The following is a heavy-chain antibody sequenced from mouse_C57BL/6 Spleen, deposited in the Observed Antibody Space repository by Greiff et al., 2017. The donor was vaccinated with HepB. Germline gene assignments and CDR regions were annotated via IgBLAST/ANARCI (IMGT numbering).Heavy chain of an antibody. V-gene: IGHV1-62-2*01. CDR2: FYPGSGSI. J-gene: IGHJ3*01. Sequence: QVHVKQSGAELVKPGASVKLSCKASGYTFTEYTIHWVKQRSGQGLEWIGWFYPGSGSIKYNEKFKDKATLTADKSSSTVYMELSRLTSEDSAVYFCARHEDDYYGSSPAWFAYWGQGTLVTVSA. CDR1: GYTFTEYT. D-gene: IGHD1-1*01. CDR3: ARHEDDYYGSSPAWFAY.